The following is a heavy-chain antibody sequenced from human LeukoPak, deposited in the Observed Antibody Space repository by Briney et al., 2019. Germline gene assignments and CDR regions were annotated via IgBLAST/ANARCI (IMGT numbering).Heavy chain of an antibody. CDR1: GFTFSNAW. V-gene: IGHV3-15*01. CDR2: IKSKTDGGTT. J-gene: IGHJ4*02. D-gene: IGHD1-1*01. CDR3: TTRPQVERPDY. Sequence: PGGSLRLSCAASGFTFSNAWMSWVRQAPGKGLEWVGRIKSKTDGGTTDYAAPVKGRFTISRGDSKNTLYLQMNSLKTEDTAVYYCTTRPQVERPDYWGQGTLVTVSS.